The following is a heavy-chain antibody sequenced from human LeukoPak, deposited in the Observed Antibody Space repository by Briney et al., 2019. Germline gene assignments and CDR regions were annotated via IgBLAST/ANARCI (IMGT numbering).Heavy chain of an antibody. CDR1: GFSFSTHA. V-gene: IGHV3-23*01. CDR3: AKDQGQAVVPRRFDY. Sequence: GSLRLSCAASGFSFSTHAMSWVRQAPGKGLEWVSTIYYSGGNTYSADSVKGRFTISRDNAKNMLYLQMNSLRAEDTAIYYCAKDQGQAVVPRRFDYWGQGTQVTVSS. D-gene: IGHD4-23*01. CDR2: IYYSGGNT. J-gene: IGHJ4*02.